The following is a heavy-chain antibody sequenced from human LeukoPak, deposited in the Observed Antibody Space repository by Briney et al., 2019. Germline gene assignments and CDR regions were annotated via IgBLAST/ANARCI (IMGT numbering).Heavy chain of an antibody. V-gene: IGHV3-23*01. D-gene: IGHD3-22*01. CDR1: GFTFSSYA. CDR3: AKGASSGYYALEY. J-gene: IGHJ4*02. Sequence: GGSLRLFCAASGFTFSSYAMSWVRQAPGKGLEWVSSISDSGGSTYYADSVKGRFTISRDKPKNTLYLQMNRLRAEDTAVYYCAKGASSGYYALEYWGQGTLVTVSS. CDR2: ISDSGGST.